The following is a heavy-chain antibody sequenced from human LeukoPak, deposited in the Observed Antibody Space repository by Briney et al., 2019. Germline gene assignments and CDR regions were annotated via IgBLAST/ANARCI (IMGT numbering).Heavy chain of an antibody. Sequence: GGSLRLSCAASGFTFSSYAMSWVRQAPGKGLEWVSAISGSGGSTYYADSVKGRLTISRDNSKNTLYLQMNSLRAEDTAVYYCAKVPRTIFGVVPPHYFDYWGQGTLVTVSS. CDR2: ISGSGGST. V-gene: IGHV3-23*01. J-gene: IGHJ4*02. CDR1: GFTFSSYA. D-gene: IGHD3-3*01. CDR3: AKVPRTIFGVVPPHYFDY.